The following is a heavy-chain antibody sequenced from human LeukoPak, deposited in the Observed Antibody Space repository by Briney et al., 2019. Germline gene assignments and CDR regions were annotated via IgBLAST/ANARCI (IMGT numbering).Heavy chain of an antibody. CDR2: ISWDGGST. Sequence: PGGSLRLSCAASGFTFDDYAMHWVRQAPGKGLEWVSLISWDGGSTYYADSVKGRFTISRDNSKNPLYLQMNSLRAEDTALYYCAKVASNYDFDYWGQGTLVTVSS. V-gene: IGHV3-43D*03. CDR1: GFTFDDYA. D-gene: IGHD4-11*01. CDR3: AKVASNYDFDY. J-gene: IGHJ4*02.